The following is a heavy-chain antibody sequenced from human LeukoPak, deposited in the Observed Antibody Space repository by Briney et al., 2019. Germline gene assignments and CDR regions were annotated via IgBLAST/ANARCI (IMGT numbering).Heavy chain of an antibody. CDR3: ATVSLDFGVVTDPQYYFDY. CDR2: FDPEDGET. Sequence: ASVKASCKVSGYTLTELSMHWVRQAPGKGLEWMGGFDPEDGETIYAQKFQGRVTMTEDTSTDTAYMELSSLRSEDTAVYYCATVSLDFGVVTDPQYYFDYWGQGTLVTVSS. D-gene: IGHD3-3*01. CDR1: GYTLTELS. V-gene: IGHV1-24*01. J-gene: IGHJ4*02.